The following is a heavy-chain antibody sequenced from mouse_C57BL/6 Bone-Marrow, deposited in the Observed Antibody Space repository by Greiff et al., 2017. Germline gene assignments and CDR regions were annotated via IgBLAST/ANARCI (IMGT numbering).Heavy chain of an antibody. V-gene: IGHV14-2*01. Sequence: EVQLQQSGAELVKPGASVKLSCTASGFNIKDYYMHWVKQRTEQGLEWIGRIDPEDGETTSAPKVPGKATITADKSSNTAYLQLSSRTTEDTAVYYCARSGYGRGDYWGQGTTLTVSS. CDR2: IDPEDGET. CDR3: ARSGYGRGDY. CDR1: GFNIKDYY. J-gene: IGHJ2*01. D-gene: IGHD1-1*01.